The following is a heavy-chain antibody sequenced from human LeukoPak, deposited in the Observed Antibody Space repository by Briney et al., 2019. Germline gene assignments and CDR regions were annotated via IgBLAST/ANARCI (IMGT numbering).Heavy chain of an antibody. J-gene: IGHJ5*02. CDR1: GYTFTGYY. CDR3: ARTLPRIAAAGIQGGLKWNWFDP. D-gene: IGHD6-13*01. V-gene: IGHV1-2*02. CDR2: INPNSGGT. Sequence: ASVKVSCKASGYTFTGYYMHWVRQAPGQGLEWMGWINPNSGGTNYAQKFQGRVTMTRDTSISTAYMELSRLRSDDTAVYYCARTLPRIAAAGIQGGLKWNWFDPWGQGTLVTVSS.